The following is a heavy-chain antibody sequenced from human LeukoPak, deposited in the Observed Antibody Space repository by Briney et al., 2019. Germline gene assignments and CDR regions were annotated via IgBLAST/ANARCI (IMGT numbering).Heavy chain of an antibody. CDR2: IYYSGST. J-gene: IGHJ6*03. CDR3: ARVGWDILGPYYYYYMDV. D-gene: IGHD5-12*01. V-gene: IGHV4-39*01. CDR1: GGSISSSSYY. Sequence: SSETLSLTCTVSGGSISSSSYYWGWIRQPPGKGLEWIGSIYYSGSTYYNPSLKSRVTISVDTSKNQFSLKLSSVTAADTAVYYCARVGWDILGPYYYYYMDVWGKGTTVTISS.